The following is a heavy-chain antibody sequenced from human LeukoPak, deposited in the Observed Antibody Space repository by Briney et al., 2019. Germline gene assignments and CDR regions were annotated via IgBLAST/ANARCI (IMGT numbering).Heavy chain of an antibody. CDR1: GGSFSGYY. CDR3: ARATDDEFYLYYGMDV. D-gene: IGHD2-8*01. V-gene: IGHV4-34*01. Sequence: NPSETLSLTCAVYGGSFSGYYWTWIRQLPGKGLRWIGEISDSGSTNYNPSLKSRITMSVDTSKNQISLRLSSVIAADTAIYYCARATDDEFYLYYGMDVWGQGTAVTVSS. J-gene: IGHJ6*02. CDR2: ISDSGST.